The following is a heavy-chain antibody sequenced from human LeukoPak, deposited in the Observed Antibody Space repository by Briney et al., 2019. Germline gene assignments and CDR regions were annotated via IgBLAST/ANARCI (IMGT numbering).Heavy chain of an antibody. CDR3: AHLRGYSYEDY. J-gene: IGHJ4*02. Sequence: ASVKVSCKAFGYTFTSNYMHWVRQAPGQGPEWMGVISPSGGSTTYAQKFQGRVTLTRDMSTSTDYLELSSLRSEDTAVYYCAHLRGYSYEDYWGQGTLVTVSS. D-gene: IGHD5-18*01. CDR2: ISPSGGST. CDR1: GYTFTSNY. V-gene: IGHV1-46*03.